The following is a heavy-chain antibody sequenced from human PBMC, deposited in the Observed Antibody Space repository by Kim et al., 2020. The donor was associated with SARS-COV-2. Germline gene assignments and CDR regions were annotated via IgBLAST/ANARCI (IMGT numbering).Heavy chain of an antibody. CDR1: GGSFSGYY. J-gene: IGHJ4*02. V-gene: IGHV4-34*01. D-gene: IGHD2-8*01. CDR2: INHSGST. CDR3: ARALYCTNGVCSENDY. Sequence: SETLSLTCAVYGGSFSGYYWSWIRQPPGKGLEWIGEINHSGSTNYNPSLKSRVTISVDTSKNQFSLKLSSVTAADTAVYYCARALYCTNGVCSENDYWGQGTLVTVSS.